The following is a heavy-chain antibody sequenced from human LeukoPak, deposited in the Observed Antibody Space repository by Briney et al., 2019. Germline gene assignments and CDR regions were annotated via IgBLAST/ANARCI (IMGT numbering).Heavy chain of an antibody. CDR3: ARGIAARLNNWFDP. V-gene: IGHV3-48*01. CDR1: GFTFSSYS. CDR2: IGISSSTI. J-gene: IGHJ5*02. Sequence: PGGSLRLSCAASGFTFSSYSMNWVRQAPGKGLEWVSYIGISSSTIYYADSVKGRFTISRDNAKNSLYLQMNSLRAEDTAVHYCARGIAARLNNWFDPWGQGALVTVSS. D-gene: IGHD6-6*01.